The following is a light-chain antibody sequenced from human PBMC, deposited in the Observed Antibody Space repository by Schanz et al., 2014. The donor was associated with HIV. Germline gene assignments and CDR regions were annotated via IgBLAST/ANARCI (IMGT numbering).Light chain of an antibody. CDR1: QSVSSNY. Sequence: EIVLTQSPGTLSLSPGERATLSCRASQSVSSNYLAWYQQKPGQAPRLLIYGASNRATGVPDRFSGSGSGTDFTLTISRLEPEDFAVYYCQQYNNWPRTFGQGTKVEIK. CDR3: QQYNNWPRT. J-gene: IGKJ1*01. V-gene: IGKV3-20*01. CDR2: GAS.